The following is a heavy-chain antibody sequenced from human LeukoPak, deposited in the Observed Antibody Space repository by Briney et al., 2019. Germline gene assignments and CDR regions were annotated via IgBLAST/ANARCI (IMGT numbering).Heavy chain of an antibody. CDR1: GFTFSNYN. Sequence: PGESLRLSCAASGFTFSNYNMNWVRQAPGKGLEWVSYISSDSSTINYGDSAKGRFTISRDNAKNSLYLQMNSLRAGDTAVYYCAKNDFFDYWGQGTLVTVSS. CDR2: ISSDSSTI. V-gene: IGHV3-48*01. J-gene: IGHJ4*02. D-gene: IGHD1-1*01. CDR3: AKNDFFDY.